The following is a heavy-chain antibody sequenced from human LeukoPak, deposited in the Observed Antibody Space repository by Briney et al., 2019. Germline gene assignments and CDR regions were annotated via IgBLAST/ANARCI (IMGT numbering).Heavy chain of an antibody. V-gene: IGHV1-18*01. D-gene: IGHD2-2*01. CDR1: GYTFRGYG. CDR3: ARVIEGSSTIRGYFDL. Sequence: ASVKVSCKASGYTFRGYGISWVRRAPGQGLEWVGWINAYNGHTTYAQKLQGRVTMTTDTSTNVVHMEVKNLRSDDTAVYYCARVIEGSSTIRGYFDLWGRGTMVIVSS. J-gene: IGHJ2*01. CDR2: INAYNGHT.